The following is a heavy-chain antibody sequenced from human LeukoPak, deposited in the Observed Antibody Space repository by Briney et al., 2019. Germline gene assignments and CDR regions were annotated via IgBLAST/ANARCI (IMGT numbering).Heavy chain of an antibody. J-gene: IGHJ3*02. D-gene: IGHD5-12*01. CDR2: ISGSGGST. V-gene: IGHV3-23*01. CDR3: AKGTYSGYDSNAFDI. Sequence: PGGSLRLSCAASGFTFRSYAMSWVRQAPGKGLEWVTAISGSGGSTSYADSVKGRITISRDNSKNTLWLQMNSLRAEDTAVYYCAKGTYSGYDSNAFDIWGQGTMVTVSS. CDR1: GFTFRSYA.